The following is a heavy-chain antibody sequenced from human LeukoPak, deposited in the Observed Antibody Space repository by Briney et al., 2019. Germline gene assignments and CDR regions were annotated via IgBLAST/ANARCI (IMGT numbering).Heavy chain of an antibody. CDR1: GYTFTSYY. CDR3: ARVLGYCSSTSCYLPGGIFDI. D-gene: IGHD2-2*01. V-gene: IGHV1-46*01. CDR2: INPSGGST. J-gene: IGHJ3*02. Sequence: ASVKVSCKASGYTFTSYYMHWVRQAPGQGLEWMGIINPSGGSTSYAQKFQGRVTMTRDTSTSTVYMELSSLRSEDTAVYYCARVLGYCSSTSCYLPGGIFDIWGQGTMVTVSS.